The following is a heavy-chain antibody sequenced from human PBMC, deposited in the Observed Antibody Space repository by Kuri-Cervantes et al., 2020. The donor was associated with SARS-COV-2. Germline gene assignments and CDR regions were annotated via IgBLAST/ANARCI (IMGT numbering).Heavy chain of an antibody. Sequence: GGSLRLSCSASGFTFSSYAMHWVRQAPGKGLEYVSAISSNGGSTYYADSVKGRFTISRDNSKNTLYLQMSSLRAEDTAVYYCVKGWGWEPDDYWGQGTLVTVSS. CDR2: ISSNGGST. CDR1: GFTFSSYA. V-gene: IGHV3-64D*08. J-gene: IGHJ4*02. D-gene: IGHD1-26*01. CDR3: VKGWGWEPDDY.